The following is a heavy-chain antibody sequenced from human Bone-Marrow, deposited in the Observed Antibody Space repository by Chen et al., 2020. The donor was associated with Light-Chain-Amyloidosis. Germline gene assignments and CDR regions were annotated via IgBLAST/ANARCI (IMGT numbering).Heavy chain of an antibody. CDR3: VRDHNWAFDI. CDR1: GFTFSTYG. Sequence: EVQLVESGGGLVKPGGSLRLSCAASGFTFSTYGMNWVRQAPGKGLEWISYINWDSTATYYPDSMRGRCTISRDNGKNSLYLQLNSLRAEDTALYFCVRDHNWAFDIWGQGTVVTVSS. J-gene: IGHJ3*02. V-gene: IGHV3-21*05. CDR2: INWDSTAT.